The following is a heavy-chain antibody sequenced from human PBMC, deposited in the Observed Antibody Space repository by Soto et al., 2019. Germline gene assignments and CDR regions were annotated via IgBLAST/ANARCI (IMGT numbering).Heavy chain of an antibody. J-gene: IGHJ4*02. D-gene: IGHD1-1*01. CDR3: ERGTYFDY. CDR1: GYIMTTYG. CDR2: ISAYNDHT. Sequence: QVQLVQSGTEVKKPGASVKVSCKASGYIMTTYGVSWVRQAPGQGLEWGGWISAYNDHTNYAQKFQGRVTMTTDTSTRTAYMELRSLRSDDTAVYYCERGTYFDYWGQGTLVTVSS. V-gene: IGHV1-18*01.